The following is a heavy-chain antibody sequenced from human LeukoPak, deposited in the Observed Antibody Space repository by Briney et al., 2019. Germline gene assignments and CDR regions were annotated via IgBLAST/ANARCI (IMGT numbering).Heavy chain of an antibody. J-gene: IGHJ4*02. CDR1: GLTVTNAW. Sequence: GGSLRLSCSASGLTVTNAWMNWVRQAPGEGPDWVGRIASKTDGGATDYAAPVKGRFTISRDDSKNTLNLQMNSLKTEDTAVYYCTTGIRGDWGQGTLVTVSS. D-gene: IGHD3-10*01. CDR3: TTGIRGD. V-gene: IGHV3-15*07. CDR2: IASKTDGGAT.